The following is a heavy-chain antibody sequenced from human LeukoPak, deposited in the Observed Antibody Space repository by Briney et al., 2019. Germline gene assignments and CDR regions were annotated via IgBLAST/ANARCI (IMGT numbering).Heavy chain of an antibody. D-gene: IGHD5-24*01. V-gene: IGHV4-59*01. CDR1: GGSIRSYY. CDR2: IYNTGST. Sequence: PSETLSLTCTVSGGSIRSYYWNWIRQPPGKGLEWIGYIYNTGSTNYNPSLKSRVTISVDTSKSQFSLKLSSVTAADTAVYYCARDQGDGSLDYWGQGTLVTVSS. CDR3: ARDQGDGSLDY. J-gene: IGHJ4*02.